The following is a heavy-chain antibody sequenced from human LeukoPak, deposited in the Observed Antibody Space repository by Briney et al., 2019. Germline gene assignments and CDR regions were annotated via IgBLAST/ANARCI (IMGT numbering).Heavy chain of an antibody. CDR2: ISSTSGTT. CDR1: GFSFNTFG. CDR3: ARRAGAYSHPYDY. V-gene: IGHV3-48*01. J-gene: IGHJ4*02. D-gene: IGHD4/OR15-4a*01. Sequence: PGGSLRLSCTASGFSFNTFGMYWVRQAPGKGLEWVSYISSTSGTTYYADSVKGRFTISRDNSKNTLYLQMNSLRAEDTAVYYCARRAGAYSHPYDYWGQGTLVTVSS.